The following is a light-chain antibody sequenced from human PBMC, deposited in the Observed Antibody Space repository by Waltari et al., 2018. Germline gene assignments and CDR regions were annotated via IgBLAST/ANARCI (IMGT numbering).Light chain of an antibody. CDR1: QSIRVD. V-gene: IGKV3-11*01. CDR3: QEGINWL. Sequence: EIVLTQSPATLSLSPGERATLSCRASQSIRVDLAWYQHRPGQAPRLLIYDASYRATSVPGRFTGSGSGTDFTLTVSSLEPEDVAVYYCQEGINWLFGPGTKVDI. CDR2: DAS. J-gene: IGKJ3*01.